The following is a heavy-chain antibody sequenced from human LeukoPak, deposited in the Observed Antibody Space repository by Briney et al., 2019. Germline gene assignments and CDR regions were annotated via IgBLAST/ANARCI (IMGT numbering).Heavy chain of an antibody. CDR3: GGDSSGPYY. CDR1: GFTFSDYQ. D-gene: IGHD3-22*01. J-gene: IGHJ4*02. Sequence: GGSLRLSCAASGFTFSDYQMTWIRQAPGKGLDWISYISSSGTTTYYADSVKGRFTISRDNAKNSLYLQVNSLRAEDTALYFGGGDSSGPYYWGQGTLVTVSS. CDR2: ISSSGTTT. V-gene: IGHV3-11*01.